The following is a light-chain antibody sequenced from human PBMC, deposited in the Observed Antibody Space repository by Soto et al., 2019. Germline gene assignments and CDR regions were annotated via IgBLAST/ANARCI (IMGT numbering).Light chain of an antibody. V-gene: IGKV2-28*01. CDR1: QRLLHSNGNHF. CDR2: LGS. Sequence: DIVMTQSPPSLTVTPGEPASISCRSSQRLLHSNGNHFLDWYLQKPGQSPQLLIYLGSYRASGVPDRVSGSGAGTDFTLKITRVEAEDVGIYYCMQALQTPYTFGQGTRLEIK. J-gene: IGKJ5*01. CDR3: MQALQTPYT.